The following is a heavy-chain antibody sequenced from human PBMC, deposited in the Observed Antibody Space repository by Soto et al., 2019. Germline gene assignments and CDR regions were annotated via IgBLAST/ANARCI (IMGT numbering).Heavy chain of an antibody. CDR3: ARDDDLCDGGLCYGVPLDV. Sequence: EVQLVESGGGLVQPGGSLRLSCAASGFTVSSKYMSWVRQAPGKGLEWVSLIQSGGPTYYADSVKGRFTISRDTSENTGHLQIYSMRAEDTAVYYCARDDDLCDGGLCYGVPLDVGGKGTTVTVSS. CDR2: IQSGGPT. J-gene: IGHJ6*04. D-gene: IGHD2-15*01. V-gene: IGHV3-66*01. CDR1: GFTVSSKY.